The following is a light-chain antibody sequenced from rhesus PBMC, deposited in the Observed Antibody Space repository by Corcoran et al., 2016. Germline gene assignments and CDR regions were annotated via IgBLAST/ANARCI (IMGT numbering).Light chain of an antibody. CDR3: LQHNSYPWT. V-gene: IGKV1-28*03. CDR1: QGISSY. CDR2: DAS. J-gene: IGKJ1*01. Sequence: DIQMTQSPSSLSASVGDTVTITCRASQGISSYLNWFQQKPGKAPKLLIYDASSLESGVPSGFSGSGSGTDFTLPISSLQPEDFAAYYCLQHNSYPWTFGQGTKVEIK.